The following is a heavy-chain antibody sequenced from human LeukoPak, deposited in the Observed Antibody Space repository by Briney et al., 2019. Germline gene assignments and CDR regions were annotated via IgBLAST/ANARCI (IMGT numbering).Heavy chain of an antibody. CDR2: MNPNSGNT. CDR3: ARGIAVAWTDY. D-gene: IGHD6-19*01. Sequence: ASVKVSCKASGYTFTSYDINWVRQAPGQGLEWMGWMNPNSGNTDYAQKFQGRVTMTRNTSISTAYMELSSLRSEDTAVYYCARGIAVAWTDYWGQGTLVTVSS. J-gene: IGHJ4*02. V-gene: IGHV1-8*01. CDR1: GYTFTSYD.